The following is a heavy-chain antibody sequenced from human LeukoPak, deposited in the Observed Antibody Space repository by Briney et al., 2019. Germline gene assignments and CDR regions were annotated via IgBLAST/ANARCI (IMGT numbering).Heavy chain of an antibody. CDR2: IYYSGST. V-gene: IGHV4-59*08. CDR1: GGSISSYY. D-gene: IGHD3-3*01. Sequence: SETLSLTCTVSGGSISSYYWSWIRQPPGKGLEWIGYIYYSGSTNYNPSLKSRVTISVDTSKNQFSLKLSSVTAADTAVYYCARAFYDFWSGYPDYWGQGTLVTVSS. J-gene: IGHJ4*02. CDR3: ARAFYDFWSGYPDY.